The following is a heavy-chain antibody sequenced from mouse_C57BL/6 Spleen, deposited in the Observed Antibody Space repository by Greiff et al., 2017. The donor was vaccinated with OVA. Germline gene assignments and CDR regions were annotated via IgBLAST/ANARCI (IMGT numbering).Heavy chain of an antibody. D-gene: IGHD1-1*01. CDR3: ASYYYGSSYVFDY. CDR2: ISSGSSTI. V-gene: IGHV5-17*01. J-gene: IGHJ2*01. Sequence: EVKLEESGGGLVKPGGSLKLSCAASGFTFSDYGMHWVRQAPEKGLECVAYISSGSSTIYYADTVKGRFTISRDNAKNTLFLQMTSLRSEDTAMYYCASYYYGSSYVFDYWGQGTTLTVSS. CDR1: GFTFSDYG.